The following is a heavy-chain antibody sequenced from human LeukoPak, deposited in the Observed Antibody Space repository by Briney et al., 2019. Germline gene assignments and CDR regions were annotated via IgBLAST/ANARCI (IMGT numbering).Heavy chain of an antibody. J-gene: IGHJ4*02. CDR2: INQDGSEK. D-gene: IGHD5-24*01. V-gene: IGHV3-7*03. CDR1: GFTFSSYW. CDR3: ARVSRDGYNWTHYYFDY. Sequence: GGSLRLSCAASGFTFSSYWMSWVRQAPGKGLEWVANINQDGSEKYYVDSVKGRFTISRDNAKNSLYLQMSSLKASDTAMYYCARVSRDGYNWTHYYFDYWGQGTLVTVSS.